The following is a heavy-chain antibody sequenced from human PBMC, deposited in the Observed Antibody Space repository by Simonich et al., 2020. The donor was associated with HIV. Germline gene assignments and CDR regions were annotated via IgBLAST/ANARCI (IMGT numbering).Heavy chain of an antibody. Sequence: QVQLQQWGAGLLKPSETLSLTCAVYGGSFSGYYWSWIRPPPGKGLVWIGEINHSGSTHYTPSLKSRVTISVDTSKNQFSLKLSSVTAADTAVYYCARLTAGGLGEYFQHWGQGTLVTVSS. CDR1: GGSFSGYY. J-gene: IGHJ1*01. CDR2: INHSGST. CDR3: ARLTAGGLGEYFQH. D-gene: IGHD6-13*01. V-gene: IGHV4-34*01.